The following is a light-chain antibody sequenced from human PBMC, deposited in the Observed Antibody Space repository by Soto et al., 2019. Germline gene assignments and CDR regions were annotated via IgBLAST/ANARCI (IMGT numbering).Light chain of an antibody. CDR1: NSDVGTYEL. CDR2: EGS. J-gene: IGLJ2*01. CDR3: SSYAASDSFVV. Sequence: QSALTQPASVSGSPGQSITISCTGTNSDVGTYELVSWYQQHPGRAPKLMIYEGSKRPSGVSNRFSGSKSGNTASLTVSGLQAEDEADYYCSSYAASDSFVVFGGGTKLTVL. V-gene: IGLV2-14*02.